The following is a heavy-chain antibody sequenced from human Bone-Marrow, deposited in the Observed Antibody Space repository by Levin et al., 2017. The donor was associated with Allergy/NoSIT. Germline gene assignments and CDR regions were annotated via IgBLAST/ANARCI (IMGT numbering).Heavy chain of an antibody. CDR1: GFTFSDYG. D-gene: IGHD3-22*01. Sequence: GGSLRLSCAASGFTFSDYGLHWVRQAPGKGLEWVAVIWYHGASKYYADSVKGRFTISRDSSKNTVYLQMDSLRAEDTAVYYCARDVDTSSHYSRFDPWGQGTLVTVSS. V-gene: IGHV3-33*01. CDR3: ARDVDTSSHYSRFDP. CDR2: IWYHGASK. J-gene: IGHJ5*02.